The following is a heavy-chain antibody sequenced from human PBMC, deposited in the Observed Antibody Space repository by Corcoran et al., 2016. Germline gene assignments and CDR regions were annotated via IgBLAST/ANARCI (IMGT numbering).Heavy chain of an antibody. V-gene: IGHV3-7*01. J-gene: IGHJ3*02. CDR2: IKQDGSLK. D-gene: IGHD3-22*01. CDR1: GLTFSSNW. Sequence: EVQLVESGGGLVQPGGSLRLSCVASGLTFSSNWMSWVRQAPGKGLEWVANIKQDGSLKYNVESVKGRFTISRDKGKTALYLHMNSLRAEDTAVYYCAGDYYDSRGDGYDIWGQGTMVTGSS. CDR3: AGDYYDSRGDGYDI.